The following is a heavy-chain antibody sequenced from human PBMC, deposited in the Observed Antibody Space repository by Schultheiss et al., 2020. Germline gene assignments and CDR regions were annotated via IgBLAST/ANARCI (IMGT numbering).Heavy chain of an antibody. J-gene: IGHJ4*02. CDR1: GFTFSSYA. CDR3: ARVSYYDSSGYYPHFDY. D-gene: IGHD3-22*01. Sequence: GGSLRLSCAASGFTFSSYAMNWARQAPGKGLEWVSGISWNSGSIGYADSVKGRFTISRDNAKNSLYLQMNSLRAEDTAVYYCARVSYYDSSGYYPHFDYWGQGTLVTVSS. V-gene: IGHV3-21*04. CDR2: ISWNSGSI.